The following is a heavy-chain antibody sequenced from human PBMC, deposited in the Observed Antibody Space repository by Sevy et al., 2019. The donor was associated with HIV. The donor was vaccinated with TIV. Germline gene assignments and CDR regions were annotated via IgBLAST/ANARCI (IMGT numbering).Heavy chain of an antibody. J-gene: IGHJ6*02. V-gene: IGHV3-9*01. CDR3: AKDINRGCDGVNCYSYYYYFYGLDV. D-gene: IGHD2-21*01. CDR2: VIWNSRYI. Sequence: GGSLRLSCAASGFPFNDHAMHWVRQVPGKGLEWVSGVIWNSRYIGYADSVKGRFTISRDNARHFLYLEMNSLRPEDTALYYCAKDINRGCDGVNCYSYYYYFYGLDVWGQGTTVTVSS. CDR1: GFPFNDHA.